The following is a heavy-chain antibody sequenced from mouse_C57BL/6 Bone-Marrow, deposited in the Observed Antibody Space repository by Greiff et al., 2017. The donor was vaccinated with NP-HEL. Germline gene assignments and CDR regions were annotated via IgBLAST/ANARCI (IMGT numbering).Heavy chain of an antibody. CDR3: ARYGGLRWYFDV. D-gene: IGHD2-2*01. V-gene: IGHV1-69*01. CDR2: IDPSDSYT. J-gene: IGHJ1*03. Sequence: VQLQQPGAELVMPGASVKLSCKASGYTFTSYWMHWVKQRPGQGLEWIGEIDPSDSYTNYNQKFKGKSTLTVDKSSSPAYMPLSSRTSEDSAVYYWARYGGLRWYFDVWGTGTTVTVSS. CDR1: GYTFTSYW.